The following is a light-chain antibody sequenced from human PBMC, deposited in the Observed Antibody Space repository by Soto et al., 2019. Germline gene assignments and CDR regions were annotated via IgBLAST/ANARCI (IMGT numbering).Light chain of an antibody. CDR3: QQYDSSPRT. Sequence: EIVLTRSPSTLTLSPGERATLSCRASQSININYLAWYQQKPGQGPRVLMYDASSRATGIPDRFSGSGSGTDFPLTISRLEPEDFAMYYCQQYDSSPRTFGQGTKVEIK. CDR1: QSININY. CDR2: DAS. V-gene: IGKV3-20*01. J-gene: IGKJ1*01.